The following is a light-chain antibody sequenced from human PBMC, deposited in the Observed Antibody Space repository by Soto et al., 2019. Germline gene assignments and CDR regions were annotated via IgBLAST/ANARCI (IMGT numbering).Light chain of an antibody. V-gene: IGKV3-11*01. J-gene: IGKJ1*01. Sequence: ENVLTQSPATLSLSPGERATLSCRASQSVGRYLAWFQQKPGQAPRLLIYDSSDRATGIPARFSGSGSGTDFTLTISRLEPEDFAVYYCQQYGSSGTFGQGTKVDI. CDR1: QSVGRY. CDR3: QQYGSSGT. CDR2: DSS.